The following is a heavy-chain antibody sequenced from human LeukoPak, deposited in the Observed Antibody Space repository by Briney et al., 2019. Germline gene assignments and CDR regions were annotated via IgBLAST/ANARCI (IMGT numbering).Heavy chain of an antibody. CDR3: ARVLQYDSSGYPNYYMDV. V-gene: IGHV1-18*01. CDR1: GYTFTSYG. J-gene: IGHJ6*03. D-gene: IGHD3-22*01. CDR2: ISAYNGNT. Sequence: ASVKVSRKASGYTFTSYGISWVRQAPGQGLEWMGWISAYNGNTNYAQKLQGRVTMTTDTSTSTAYMELRSLRSDDTAVYYCARVLQYDSSGYPNYYMDVWGKGTTVTVSS.